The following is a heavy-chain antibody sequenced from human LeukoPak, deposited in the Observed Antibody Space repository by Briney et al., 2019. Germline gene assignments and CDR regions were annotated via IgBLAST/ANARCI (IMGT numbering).Heavy chain of an antibody. Sequence: LSLTCAVYGGSFSGYYWSWIRQAPGKGLEWVSYISSSGSTIYYTDSVKGRFTISRDNAKNSLYLQMNSLRAEDTAVYYCARDLLPGIAVAGTYGYWGQGTLVTVSS. J-gene: IGHJ4*02. V-gene: IGHV3-11*01. CDR2: ISSSGSTI. D-gene: IGHD6-19*01. CDR3: ARDLLPGIAVAGTYGY. CDR1: GGSFSGYY.